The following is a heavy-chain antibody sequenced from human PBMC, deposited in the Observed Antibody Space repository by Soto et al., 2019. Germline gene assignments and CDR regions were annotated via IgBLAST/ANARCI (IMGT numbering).Heavy chain of an antibody. CDR2: INAGSGNA. CDR3: ARGMQSYDSIVYYSVFDH. J-gene: IGHJ4*02. CDR1: GYIFSNYG. Sequence: ASVKVSCKASGYIFSNYGVHWVRQAPGQGLEWMGWINAGSGNAKYSQKLQDRLTITRDTSASTAYMELNSLRSEDTAVYYCARGMQSYDSIVYYSVFDHWGQGTLVTVSS. D-gene: IGHD3-22*01. V-gene: IGHV1-3*01.